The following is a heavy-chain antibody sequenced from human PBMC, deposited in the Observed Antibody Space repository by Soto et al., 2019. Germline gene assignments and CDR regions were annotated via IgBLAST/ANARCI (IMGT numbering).Heavy chain of an antibody. Sequence: EVQLVESGGGLVQPGGSLRLSCAASGFTFSSYSMNWVRQAPGKGLEWVSYISSSSTTIYYASSVKGRFTISRDNAKNXLXXQMNSLRDEDTAVYYCARDFSLVAYRKLPMYYFDYWGQGTLVTVSS. J-gene: IGHJ4*02. D-gene: IGHD2-8*02. CDR2: ISSSSTTI. CDR1: GFTFSSYS. CDR3: ARDFSLVAYRKLPMYYFDY. V-gene: IGHV3-48*02.